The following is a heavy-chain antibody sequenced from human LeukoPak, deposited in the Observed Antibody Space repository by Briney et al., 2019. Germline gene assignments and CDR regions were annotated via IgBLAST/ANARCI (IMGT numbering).Heavy chain of an antibody. CDR1: GFTLSSYS. CDR2: IDSDTYGNTI. D-gene: IGHD2-21*02. V-gene: IGHV3-48*01. Sequence: GGSLRLSCAASGFTLSSYSMNWVRQAPGKGLEWISYIDSDTYGNTIYYPHTVKGRFTISRDNAKNSLYLQMNSLRAEDTALYYCAKDRAAGGDASYFDYWGQGTLVTVSS. J-gene: IGHJ4*02. CDR3: AKDRAAGGDASYFDY.